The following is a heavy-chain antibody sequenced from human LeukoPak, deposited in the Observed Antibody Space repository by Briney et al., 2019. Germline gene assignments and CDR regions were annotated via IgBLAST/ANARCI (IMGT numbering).Heavy chain of an antibody. Sequence: GESLKISCKVSGYTFTHNWIGWVRQKPGRGLEWLGVIFPADSNTAYNSSFRGQVTISVDKSIDTVYLQWGSLKASDSAIYYCARHRATGTWSDFDYWGQGTVVTVSS. D-gene: IGHD1-14*01. CDR3: ARHRATGTWSDFDY. J-gene: IGHJ4*02. V-gene: IGHV5-51*01. CDR2: IFPADSNT. CDR1: GYTFTHNW.